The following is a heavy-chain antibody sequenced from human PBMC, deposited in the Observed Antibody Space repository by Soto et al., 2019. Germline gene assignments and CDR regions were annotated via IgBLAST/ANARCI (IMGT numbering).Heavy chain of an antibody. CDR3: ARDPGYCSGGSCYSPLYYYYGMDV. CDR1: GGTFSSYA. CDR2: IILIFGTA. D-gene: IGHD2-15*01. J-gene: IGHJ6*02. Sequence: SVKVSCKASGGTFSSYAISWVRQAPGQGLEWMGGIILIFGTANYAQKFQGRVTITADESTSTAYMELSSPRSEDTAVYYCARDPGYCSGGSCYSPLYYYYGMDVWGQGTTVTVSS. V-gene: IGHV1-69*13.